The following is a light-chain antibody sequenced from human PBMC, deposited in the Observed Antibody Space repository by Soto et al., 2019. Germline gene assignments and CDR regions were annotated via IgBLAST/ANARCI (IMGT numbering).Light chain of an antibody. Sequence: EMVMTQSPATLSVSPGERVTLSCRASQSINSDLAWYQRKPGQAPRLLIYGASARATGVPARFSGSGSGTEFTLTISSLQSEDFAVYYCQQYSDWPTFGQGTKVDIK. CDR1: QSINSD. V-gene: IGKV3-15*01. CDR3: QQYSDWPT. J-gene: IGKJ1*01. CDR2: GAS.